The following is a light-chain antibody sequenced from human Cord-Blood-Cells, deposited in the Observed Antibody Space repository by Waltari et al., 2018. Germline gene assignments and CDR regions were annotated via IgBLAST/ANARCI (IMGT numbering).Light chain of an antibody. Sequence: QSALTQPASVSGSPGPSLTIPCTGTSSDVGGYNYVSWYQQHPGKAPKLMIYDVSNRPSGVSNRFSGSKSGNTASLTISGLQAEDEADYYCSSYTSSSTRVFGGGTKLTVL. J-gene: IGLJ3*02. CDR3: SSYTSSSTRV. V-gene: IGLV2-14*01. CDR1: SSDVGGYNY. CDR2: DVS.